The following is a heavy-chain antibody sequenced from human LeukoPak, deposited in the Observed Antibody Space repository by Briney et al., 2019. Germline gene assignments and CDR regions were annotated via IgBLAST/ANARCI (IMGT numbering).Heavy chain of an antibody. CDR2: IYHSGST. V-gene: IGHV4-4*02. D-gene: IGHD6-13*01. Sequence: SGTLSLTCAVSGGSISSSNWWSWVRQPPGKGLEWIGEIYHSGSTNYNPSLKSRVTISVDKSKNQFSLKLSSVTAADTAVYYCASKIAAAAGGFDYWGQGTLVTVSS. CDR1: GGSISSSNW. CDR3: ASKIAAAAGGFDY. J-gene: IGHJ4*02.